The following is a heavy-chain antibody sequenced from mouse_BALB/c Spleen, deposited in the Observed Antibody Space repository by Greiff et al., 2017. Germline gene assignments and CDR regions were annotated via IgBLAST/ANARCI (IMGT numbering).Heavy chain of an antibody. J-gene: IGHJ1*01. CDR1: GFTFSSYA. Sequence: DVMLVESGGGLVKPGGSLKLSCAASGFTFSSYAMSWVRQTPEKRLEWVASISSGGSTYYPDSVKGRFTISRDNARNILYLQMSSLRSEDTAMYYCARGVYDGYYDWYFDVWGAGTTVTVSS. CDR3: ARGVYDGYYDWYFDV. V-gene: IGHV5-6-5*01. D-gene: IGHD2-3*01. CDR2: ISSGGST.